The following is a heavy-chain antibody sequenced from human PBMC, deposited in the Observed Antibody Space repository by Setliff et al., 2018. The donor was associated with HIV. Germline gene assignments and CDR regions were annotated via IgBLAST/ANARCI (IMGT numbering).Heavy chain of an antibody. J-gene: IGHJ5*02. CDR2: IYASGST. V-gene: IGHV4-61*03. CDR1: GGSISSGDYY. CDR3: ARLLRSGYSTTWYEGGAAWWFDP. Sequence: SETLSLTCTVSGGSISSGDYYWNWIRQHPGKGLEWIGRIYASGSTNYNPSLKSRVTMPVDTSKNHFSLKLSSVTAADTAVFYCARLLRSGYSTTWYEGGAAWWFDPWGQGTLVTVSS. D-gene: IGHD6-13*01.